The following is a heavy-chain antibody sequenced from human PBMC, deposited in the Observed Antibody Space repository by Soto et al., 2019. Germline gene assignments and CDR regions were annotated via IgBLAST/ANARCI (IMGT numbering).Heavy chain of an antibody. J-gene: IGHJ5*02. Sequence: EVQLVESGGGLVQPGGSLRLSCAASGFTFSNYWMHWVRRVPGKGLVWVSRINTDGSATNYADSVKGRFTVSRDNARNTQYLQMNSLRAEDTAVYYCARDGGGSWGQGILVPVSS. CDR1: GFTFSNYW. D-gene: IGHD2-15*01. V-gene: IGHV3-74*01. CDR2: INTDGSAT. CDR3: ARDGGGS.